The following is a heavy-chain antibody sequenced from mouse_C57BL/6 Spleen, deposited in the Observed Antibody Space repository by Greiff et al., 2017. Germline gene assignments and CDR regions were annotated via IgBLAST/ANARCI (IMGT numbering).Heavy chain of an antibody. CDR1: GYTFTDYN. CDR3: ASQLRLLLDY. CDR2: INPNNGGT. J-gene: IGHJ2*01. Sequence: VQLQQSGPELVKPGASVKMSCKASGYTFTDYNMHWVKQSHGKSLEWIGYINPNNGGTSYNQKFKGKATLTVNKSSSTAYMELRSLTSEDSAVYYRASQLRLLLDYWGQGTTLTVSS. V-gene: IGHV1-22*01. D-gene: IGHD3-2*02.